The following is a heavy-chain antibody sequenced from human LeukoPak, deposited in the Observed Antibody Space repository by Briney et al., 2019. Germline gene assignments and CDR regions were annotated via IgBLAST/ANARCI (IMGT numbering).Heavy chain of an antibody. Sequence: PSETLSLTCAVYGGSFSGYYWSWIRQPPGKGLEWIGEINHSGSTNYNPSLKSRVTISVDTSKNQFSLKLSSVTAADTAVYYCARGWYTYYDFWSGFGDAFDIWGQGTMVTVSS. CDR2: INHSGST. CDR3: ARGWYTYYDFWSGFGDAFDI. D-gene: IGHD3-3*01. V-gene: IGHV4-34*01. CDR1: GGSFSGYY. J-gene: IGHJ3*02.